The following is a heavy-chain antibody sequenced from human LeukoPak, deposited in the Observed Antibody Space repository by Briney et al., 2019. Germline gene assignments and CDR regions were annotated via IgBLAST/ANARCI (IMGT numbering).Heavy chain of an antibody. CDR3: AKDSAFGGEIS. CDR1: GFTFSSYT. J-gene: IGHJ5*02. Sequence: AGGSLRLSCTASGFTFSSYTMNWVRQAPGKGLEWVAAIHNIGGTTSYADSVKGRFPISRDHSKKTLFLQMNSLRAEDTAVYYRAKDSAFGGEISWGQGTLLTVSS. D-gene: IGHD3-16*01. CDR2: IHNIGGTT. V-gene: IGHV3-23*01.